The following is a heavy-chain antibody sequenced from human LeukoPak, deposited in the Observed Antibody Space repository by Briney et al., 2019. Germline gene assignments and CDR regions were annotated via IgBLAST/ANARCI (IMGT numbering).Heavy chain of an antibody. CDR3: AKSDGSGSYFDY. CDR1: GGSIRNYY. D-gene: IGHD3-10*01. J-gene: IGHJ4*02. V-gene: IGHV4-59*03. Sequence: PSETLSLTCTVSGGSIRNYYWSWIRQPPGKGLEWISYVYHTGNTKYNPSLESRATISIDTSKNQFSLKLSSVTAADSAVYYCAKSDGSGSYFDYWGQGTLVTVS. CDR2: VYHTGNT.